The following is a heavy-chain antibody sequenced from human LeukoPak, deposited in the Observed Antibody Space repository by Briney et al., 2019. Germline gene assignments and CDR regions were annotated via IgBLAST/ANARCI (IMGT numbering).Heavy chain of an antibody. Sequence: SETLSLTCAVYGGSFSGYYWSWIRQPPGKGLEWIGEINHSGSTNYNPSLKSRVTISVDTSKNQFSLKLSSVTAADTAVYYCARDFGITMVRGALSPFDYWGQGTLVTVSS. J-gene: IGHJ4*02. D-gene: IGHD3-10*01. CDR3: ARDFGITMVRGALSPFDY. CDR1: GGSFSGYY. CDR2: INHSGST. V-gene: IGHV4-34*01.